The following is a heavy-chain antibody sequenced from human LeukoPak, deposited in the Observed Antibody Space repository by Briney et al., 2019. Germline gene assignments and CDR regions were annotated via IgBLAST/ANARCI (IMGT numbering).Heavy chain of an antibody. CDR1: GFTFSSYA. Sequence: GGSLRLSCAASGFTFSSYAMSWVRQAPGKGLEWVSAISGSGGSTYYADSVKGRFTISRDNSKNTLYLQMNCLRAEDTAVYYCAKASITMIVVVISPLGYWGQGTLVTVSS. CDR3: AKASITMIVVVISPLGY. V-gene: IGHV3-23*01. J-gene: IGHJ4*02. CDR2: ISGSGGST. D-gene: IGHD3-22*01.